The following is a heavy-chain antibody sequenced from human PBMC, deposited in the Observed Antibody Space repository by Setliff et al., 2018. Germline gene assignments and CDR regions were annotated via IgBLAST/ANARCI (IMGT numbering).Heavy chain of an antibody. Sequence: PGGSLRLSCLGSGFTFGDYAVSWVRQAPGKGLEWISFIRSTPYGGTTEYAAYVKGRFTMSRDDSKSIAFLQMNSLTTEDTAIYYCSGVSVSPGPGSGGGFDPWGQGTLVTVSS. J-gene: IGHJ5*02. CDR1: GFTFGDYA. V-gene: IGHV3-49*04. D-gene: IGHD3-10*01. CDR3: SGVSVSPGPGSGGGFDP. CDR2: IRSTPYGGTT.